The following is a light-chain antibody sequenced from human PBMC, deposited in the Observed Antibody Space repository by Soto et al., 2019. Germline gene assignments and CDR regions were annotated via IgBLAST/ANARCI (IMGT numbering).Light chain of an antibody. CDR3: QQRSNWPLT. J-gene: IGKJ4*01. CDR1: QSVSSY. CDR2: DAS. Sequence: EIVLTQSPATLSLSPGERATLSCRASQSVSSYLAWYQQKPGQAPRLLFYDASNRATGIPARFSGSGSGTDFTLTISSLEPEDFAVYYCQQRSNWPLTFGGGTKV. V-gene: IGKV3-11*01.